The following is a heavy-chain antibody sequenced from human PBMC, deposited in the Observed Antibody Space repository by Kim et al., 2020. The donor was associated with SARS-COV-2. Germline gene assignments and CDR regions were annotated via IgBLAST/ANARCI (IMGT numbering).Heavy chain of an antibody. D-gene: IGHD2-2*01. V-gene: IGHV3-23*01. Sequence: YSAASVKGRFTFSRDNSTNTLYLQMNSLRAEDTAVYYCAKFQLLLDYFDYWGQGTLVTVSS. CDR3: AKFQLLLDYFDY. J-gene: IGHJ4*02.